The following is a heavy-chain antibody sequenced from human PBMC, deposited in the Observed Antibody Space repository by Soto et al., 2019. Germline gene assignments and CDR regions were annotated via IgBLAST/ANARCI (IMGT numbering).Heavy chain of an antibody. CDR2: IYYSGST. D-gene: IGHD3-22*01. V-gene: IGHV4-31*03. Sequence: PSETLSLTCTVSGGSISSGGYYWSWIRQHPGKGLEWIGYIYYSGSTYYNPSLKSRVTISVDTSKNQFSLKLSSVTAADTAVYYCARETDRGYDSSGPFDYWGQGTLVTVSS. J-gene: IGHJ4*02. CDR1: GGSISSGGYY. CDR3: ARETDRGYDSSGPFDY.